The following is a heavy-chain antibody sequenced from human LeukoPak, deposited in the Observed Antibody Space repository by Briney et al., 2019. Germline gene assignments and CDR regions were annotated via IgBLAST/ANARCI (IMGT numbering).Heavy chain of an antibody. CDR2: FDPEDGET. CDR3: ATNIVGATGMGYFDY. V-gene: IGHV1-24*01. J-gene: IGHJ4*02. CDR1: GYTLTELS. Sequence: ASVKVSCKVSGYTLTELSMHWVRQAPGEGLGRMGGFDPEDGETIYAQKFQGRVTMTEDTSTDTAYMELSSLRSEDTAVYYCATNIVGATGMGYFDYWGQGTLVTVSS. D-gene: IGHD1-26*01.